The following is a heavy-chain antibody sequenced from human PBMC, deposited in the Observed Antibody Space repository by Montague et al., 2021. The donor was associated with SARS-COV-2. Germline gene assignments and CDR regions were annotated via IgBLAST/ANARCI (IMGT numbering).Heavy chain of an antibody. V-gene: IGHV3-48*03. D-gene: IGHD3-10*01. J-gene: IGHJ6*02. CDR3: ATLARGLFDHGMDV. CDR1: GFTFSRHE. Sequence: SLRLSCAASGFTFSRHEVNWVRQAPGKGLEWVSYITSDGGIIYYADFVEGRFTISRDNAENSLYLHMNSLRVGDTAVYYCATLARGLFDHGMDVWGQGTTVTVSS. CDR2: ITSDGGII.